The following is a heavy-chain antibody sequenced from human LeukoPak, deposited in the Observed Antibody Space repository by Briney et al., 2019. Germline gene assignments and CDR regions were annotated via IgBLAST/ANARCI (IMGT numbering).Heavy chain of an antibody. V-gene: IGHV3-23*01. J-gene: IGHJ3*02. Sequence: PGGSLRLSCAASGFTFSNYAMNWVRQAPGKGLEWVSAISGSGGSTYYADSVKGRFTISSDNSKNTLYLQMNSLRAEDTAVYYCAKGRVAAAGRGVAFDIWGQGTMVTVSS. D-gene: IGHD6-13*01. CDR2: ISGSGGST. CDR3: AKGRVAAAGRGVAFDI. CDR1: GFTFSNYA.